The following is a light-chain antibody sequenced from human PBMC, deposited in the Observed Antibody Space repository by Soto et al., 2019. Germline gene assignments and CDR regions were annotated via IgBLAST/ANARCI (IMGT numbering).Light chain of an antibody. J-gene: IGLJ1*01. Sequence: SSALTQPHSVLVSPGQTARITCFGDELPREYAYWYQQKTGPAPIMVRYKETERPSCIPKQFSASSSATTVTLSISCVEREDESDYYCLSADSSRRYVLGTGTKVTV. CDR3: LSADSSRRYV. V-gene: IGLV3-25*02. CDR1: ELPREY. CDR2: KET.